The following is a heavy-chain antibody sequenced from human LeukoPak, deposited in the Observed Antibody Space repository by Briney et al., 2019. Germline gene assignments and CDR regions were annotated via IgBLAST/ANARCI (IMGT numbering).Heavy chain of an antibody. D-gene: IGHD7-27*01. CDR2: IYSGGST. J-gene: IGHJ4*02. CDR3: ARFSPRAMGNYLDF. V-gene: IGHV3-53*01. CDR1: GFTVSSNY. Sequence: GGSLRLSCAASGFTVSSNYMSWARQAPGKGLEWVSVIYSGGSTYYADSVKGRFTISRDNSKNTLYLQMNSLRAEDTAVYYCARFSPRAMGNYLDFWGQGTLVTVSS.